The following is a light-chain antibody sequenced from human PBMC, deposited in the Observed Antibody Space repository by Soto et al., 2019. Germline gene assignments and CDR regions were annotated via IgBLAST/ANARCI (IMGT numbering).Light chain of an antibody. Sequence: QSVLTQPASVSGSPGQSITISCTGTSSDVGGYNYVSWYQQHPGKAPELMIYDVSNRPSGVSNRFSGSKSGNTASLTISGLQAEEEADYYCSSYTSSSTLVVFGGGTKLTVL. V-gene: IGLV2-14*01. CDR2: DVS. CDR3: SSYTSSSTLVV. CDR1: SSDVGGYNY. J-gene: IGLJ2*01.